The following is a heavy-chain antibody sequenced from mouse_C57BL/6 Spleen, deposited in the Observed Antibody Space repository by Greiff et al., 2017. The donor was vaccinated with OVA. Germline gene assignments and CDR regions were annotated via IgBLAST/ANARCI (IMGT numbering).Heavy chain of an antibody. CDR2: ISDGGSYT. D-gene: IGHD1-1*01. V-gene: IGHV5-4*01. CDR1: GFTFSSYA. CDR3: ARDPGSSPGFAY. Sequence: EVQLVESGGGLVKPGGSLKLSCAASGFTFSSYAMSWVRQTPEKRLEWVATISDGGSYTYYPDNVKGRFTISRDNAKNNLYLQMSHLKSEDTAMYYCARDPGSSPGFAYWGQGTLVTVSA. J-gene: IGHJ3*01.